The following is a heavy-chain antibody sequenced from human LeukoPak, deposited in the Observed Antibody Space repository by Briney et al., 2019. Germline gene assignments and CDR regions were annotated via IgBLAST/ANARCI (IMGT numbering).Heavy chain of an antibody. J-gene: IGHJ4*02. CDR3: ARNLRFLEWLIDY. V-gene: IGHV3-21*01. CDR1: GFTFSSYS. CDR2: ISSSSSYI. D-gene: IGHD3-3*01. Sequence: GGSLRLSCAASGFTFSSYSMNWVRQAPGKGLEWVSSISSSSSYIYYADSVKGRFTISRDNAKNSLYLQMNSLRAEDTAVYYCARNLRFLEWLIDYWGQGTLVTVPS.